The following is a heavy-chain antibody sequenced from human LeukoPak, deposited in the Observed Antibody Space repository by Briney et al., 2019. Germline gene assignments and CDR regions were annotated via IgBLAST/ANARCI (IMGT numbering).Heavy chain of an antibody. CDR2: IYWDGSEQ. V-gene: IGHV3-33*06. J-gene: IGHJ4*02. CDR3: AKDRDTVVRKIVLKRGYFDY. D-gene: IGHD2-8*01. Sequence: GGSLRLSCSASGFTFSTSVMHWVRQAPGKGLEWAALIYWDGSEQQYADSVKGRFTISRDNSKNIVYLQMNNLRAEDTAVYYCAKDRDTVVRKIVLKRGYFDYWGLGTLVTVSS. CDR1: GFTFSTSV.